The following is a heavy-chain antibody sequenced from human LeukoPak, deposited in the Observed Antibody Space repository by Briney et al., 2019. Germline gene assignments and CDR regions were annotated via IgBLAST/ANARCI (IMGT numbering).Heavy chain of an antibody. J-gene: IGHJ4*02. D-gene: IGHD3-3*01. V-gene: IGHV3-43*02. CDR1: GFTFDDYA. Sequence: GGSLRLSCAASGFTFDDYAIHWVRQAPGKGLEWVSVISVDGGTTYYADSVKGRFTISRDHSKNSLYLQMNSLRSEDTAWYHCAKDEGRGRSGWGYFEKWGQGTLVTVST. CDR2: ISVDGGTT. CDR3: AKDEGRGRSGWGYFEK.